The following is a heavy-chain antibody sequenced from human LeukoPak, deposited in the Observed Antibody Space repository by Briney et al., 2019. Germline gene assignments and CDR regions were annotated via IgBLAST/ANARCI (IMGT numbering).Heavy chain of an antibody. V-gene: IGHV4-59*01. CDR2: IYYSGST. J-gene: IGHJ5*02. D-gene: IGHD3-10*01. CDR1: GGSISSYY. Sequence: SETLSLTCTVSGGSISSYYWSWIRQPPGKGLEWIGYIYYSGSTNYNPSLKSRVTISVDTSKNQFSLKLSSVTAADTAVYYCARQTYYYGSGSYLPWGQGTLVTVSS. CDR3: ARQTYYYGSGSYLP.